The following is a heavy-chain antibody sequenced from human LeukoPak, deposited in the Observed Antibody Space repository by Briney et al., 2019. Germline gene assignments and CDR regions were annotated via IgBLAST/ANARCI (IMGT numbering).Heavy chain of an antibody. CDR2: ISGSSNYI. V-gene: IGHV3-21*01. CDR3: ARDYGPTDY. CDR1: GFTFSSHT. Sequence: GGSLRLSCAASGFTFSSHTMNCVSQAPVKGLEWVSSISGSSNYIYYADSVKGRFSISRDNAKNSLYLQMNSLRVEDTAVYYCARDYGPTDYWGQGTLVPVSS. D-gene: IGHD3-10*01. J-gene: IGHJ4*02.